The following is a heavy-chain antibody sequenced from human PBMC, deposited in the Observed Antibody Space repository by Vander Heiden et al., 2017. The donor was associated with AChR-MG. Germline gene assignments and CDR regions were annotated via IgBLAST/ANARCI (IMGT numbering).Heavy chain of an antibody. CDR1: GYNFTNYD. D-gene: IGHD1-26*01. Sequence: QVQLVQSGAEVKKPGASVKVSCKASGYNFTNYDIGWVRQAPGHGLEWMGWISEYNGDTKYAQRLQGRVTMTTDTSTSTAYMELRSLRSDDTAVYYCARDQPGPRYSGSYDYWGQGTLVTVSS. CDR3: ARDQPGPRYSGSYDY. CDR2: ISEYNGDT. V-gene: IGHV1-18*01. J-gene: IGHJ4*02.